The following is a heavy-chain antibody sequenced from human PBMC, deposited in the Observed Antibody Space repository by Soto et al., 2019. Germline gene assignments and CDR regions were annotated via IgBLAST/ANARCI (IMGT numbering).Heavy chain of an antibody. CDR3: AHSGDKVIQNAFDF. CDR2: IYWDDDK. J-gene: IGHJ3*01. V-gene: IGHV2-5*02. CDR1: GFSLTSPGEA. Sequence: QITLTESGPTLVKPAQTLTLTCTFSGFSLTSPGEAVAWIRQSPGKALEWLALIYWDDDKRYSPSLRNMLSIAMDTSKNQVFLTLTNVIPVDTGTYFCAHSGDKVIQNAFDFWGQGTKVNVSS.